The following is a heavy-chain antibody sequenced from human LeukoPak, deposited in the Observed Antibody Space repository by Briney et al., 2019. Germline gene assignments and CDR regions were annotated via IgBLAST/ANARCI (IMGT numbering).Heavy chain of an antibody. CDR3: ARSYRATAGIVDV. Sequence: PGGSLRLSCAASEFTLSNYYMSWVRQAPGKGLEWLSYISNSGSYIYSADSVKGRFTISRDNAKNSLYLQMNSLRAEDTAVYYCARSYRATAGIVDVWGQGTTVTVSS. CDR2: ISNSGSYI. J-gene: IGHJ6*02. V-gene: IGHV3-11*01. D-gene: IGHD6-13*01. CDR1: EFTLSNYY.